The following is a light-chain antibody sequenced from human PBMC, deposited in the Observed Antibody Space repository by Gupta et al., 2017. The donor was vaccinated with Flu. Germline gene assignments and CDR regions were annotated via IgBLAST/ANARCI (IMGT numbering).Light chain of an antibody. J-gene: IGLJ3*02. CDR1: SSDIGAYNY. CDR2: EVS. CDR3: GSYTGSGTV. V-gene: IGLV2-14*01. Sequence: QSALTQPASVSGSPGQSITISCTGTSSDIGAYNYVSWYQQHPNKAPKLMIYEVSNRPSGFSNRFSGSKSGNTASLTISGLQADDEADYYCGSYTGSGTVFGGGTKVAVL.